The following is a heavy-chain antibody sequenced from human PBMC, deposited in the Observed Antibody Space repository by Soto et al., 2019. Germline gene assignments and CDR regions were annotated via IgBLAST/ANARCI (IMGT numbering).Heavy chain of an antibody. V-gene: IGHV1-69*02. J-gene: IGHJ4*02. D-gene: IGHD6-13*01. CDR2: IIPILGIA. CDR1: GGTFSSYT. Sequence: ASVKVSCKASGGTFSSYTISWVRQAPGQGLEWMGRIIPILGIANYAQKFQGRVTITADKSTSTAYMELSSLRSEDTAVYYCARSPPSSSHLRSFYFDYWGQGTLVTVSS. CDR3: ARSPPSSSHLRSFYFDY.